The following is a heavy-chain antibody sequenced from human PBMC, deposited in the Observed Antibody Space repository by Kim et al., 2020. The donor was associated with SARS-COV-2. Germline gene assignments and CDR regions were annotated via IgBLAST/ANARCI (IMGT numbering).Heavy chain of an antibody. J-gene: IGHJ4*02. Sequence: SETLSLTCTVSGGSISSGGYYWSWIRQHPGKGLEWIGYIYYSGSTYYNPSLKSRVTISVDTSKNQFSLKLSSVTAADTAVYYCARAGGDSSGYYSGVDYFDYGGQGTLVTVSS. V-gene: IGHV4-31*03. CDR2: IYYSGST. D-gene: IGHD3-22*01. CDR3: ARAGGDSSGYYSGVDYFDY. CDR1: GGSISSGGYY.